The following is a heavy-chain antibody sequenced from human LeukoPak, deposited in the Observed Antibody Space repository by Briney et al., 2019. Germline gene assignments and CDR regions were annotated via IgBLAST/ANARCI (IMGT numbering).Heavy chain of an antibody. Sequence: SETLSLTCTVSGGSISSYYWSWIRQPPGKGLEWVGYIYSSGNTDYNPSLKSRVTISVDTSKSQFSLKLSSVTAADTAIYYCARDPSTFYFDYWGQGALVTVSS. CDR1: GGSISSYY. D-gene: IGHD3-16*01. V-gene: IGHV4-59*01. CDR2: IYSSGNT. J-gene: IGHJ4*02. CDR3: ARDPSTFYFDY.